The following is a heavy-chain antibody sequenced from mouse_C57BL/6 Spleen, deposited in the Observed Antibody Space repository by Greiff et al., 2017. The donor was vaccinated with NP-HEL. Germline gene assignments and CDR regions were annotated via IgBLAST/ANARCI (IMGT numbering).Heavy chain of an antibody. CDR1: GYTFTSYW. CDR2: IHPNSGST. J-gene: IGHJ4*01. Sequence: VQLQHPGAELVKPGASVKLSCKASGYTFTSYWMHWVKQRPGQGLEWIGMIHPNSGSTNYNEKFKSKATLTVDKSSSTAYMQLSSLTSEDSAVYYCARSYYYAMDYWGQGTSVTVSS. CDR3: ARSYYYAMDY. V-gene: IGHV1-64*01.